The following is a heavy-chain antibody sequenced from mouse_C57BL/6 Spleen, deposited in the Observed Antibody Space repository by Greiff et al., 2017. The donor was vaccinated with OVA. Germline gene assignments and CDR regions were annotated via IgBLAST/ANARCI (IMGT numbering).Heavy chain of an antibody. Sequence: VKLQESGPELVKPGASVKISCKASGYSFTSYYIHWVKQRPGQGLEWIGWIYPGSGNTKYNEKFKGKATLTADTSSSTAYMQLSSLTAEDSAVYYCATYDYDENYAMDYWGQGTSVTVSS. V-gene: IGHV1-66*01. CDR2: IYPGSGNT. CDR3: ATYDYDENYAMDY. CDR1: GYSFTSYY. D-gene: IGHD2-4*01. J-gene: IGHJ4*01.